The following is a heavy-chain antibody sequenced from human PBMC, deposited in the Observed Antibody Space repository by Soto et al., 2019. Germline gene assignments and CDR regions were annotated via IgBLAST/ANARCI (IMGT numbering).Heavy chain of an antibody. Sequence: SETLSLTCTVSGDSISSSSHYWSWIRQHPGKGLEWIGYIYYSGSTYYNPSLKSRVTISVDTSKNQFSLKLSSVTAADTAVYYCAGVRGVNWFDPWGQGTLVTVSS. D-gene: IGHD3-10*01. J-gene: IGHJ5*02. CDR2: IYYSGST. V-gene: IGHV4-31*03. CDR1: GDSISSSSHY. CDR3: AGVRGVNWFDP.